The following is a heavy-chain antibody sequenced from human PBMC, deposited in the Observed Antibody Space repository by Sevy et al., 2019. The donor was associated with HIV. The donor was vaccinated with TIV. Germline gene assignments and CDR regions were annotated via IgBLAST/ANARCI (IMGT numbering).Heavy chain of an antibody. V-gene: IGHV3-20*04. Sequence: GGSLRLSCAGSGVTTEDYGMNWVRQVPGKGLEWVSGIYWNGGSTAYADSVKGRFTISRGNAKRSLYLQMNSLRVDDTALYYCVRAFSATYSAYFDYWGQGALVTVSS. CDR3: VRAFSATYSAYFDY. CDR2: IYWNGGST. CDR1: GVTTEDYG. J-gene: IGHJ4*02. D-gene: IGHD1-26*01.